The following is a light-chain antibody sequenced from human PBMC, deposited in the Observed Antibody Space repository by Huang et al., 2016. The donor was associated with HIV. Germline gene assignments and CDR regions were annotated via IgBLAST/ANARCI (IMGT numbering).Light chain of an antibody. CDR2: KAS. V-gene: IGKV1-5*03. J-gene: IGKJ1*01. CDR1: QTISSW. CDR3: QQYSDFSGT. Sequence: DIQMTQSPSTLSASVGDRVTITCRASQTISSWLAWYQQKPGKAPKLLIYKASTLDSGVPSRFSGSGSGTEFTLTISSPQSDDFATYYCQQYSDFSGTFGQGTKVEIK.